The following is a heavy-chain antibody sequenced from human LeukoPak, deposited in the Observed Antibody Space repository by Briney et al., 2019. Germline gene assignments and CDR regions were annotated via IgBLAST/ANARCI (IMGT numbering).Heavy chain of an antibody. V-gene: IGHV3-20*04. CDR1: GFTFDDYG. J-gene: IGHJ4*02. CDR2: INWNGGST. Sequence: GGSLRLSCAASGFTFDDYGMSWVRQAPGEGLEWVSGINWNGGSTGYADSVKGRFTISRDNAKNSLYLQMNSLRAEDTALYYCARAYDFWSGNYFDYWGQGTLVTVSS. CDR3: ARAYDFWSGNYFDY. D-gene: IGHD3-3*01.